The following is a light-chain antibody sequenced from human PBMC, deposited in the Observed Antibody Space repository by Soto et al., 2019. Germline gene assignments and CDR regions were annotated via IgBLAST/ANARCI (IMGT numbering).Light chain of an antibody. CDR2: GAS. CDR1: QSVSNNY. Sequence: EIVMTQSPATLSVSPGERATLSCRASQSVSNNYLAWYQQKPGQAPRLLIYGASNRATGIPDRFSGSGSGTDFTLTISSLEPEDFAVYYCQQYGSSPWTFGLGTKVDIK. V-gene: IGKV3-20*01. CDR3: QQYGSSPWT. J-gene: IGKJ1*01.